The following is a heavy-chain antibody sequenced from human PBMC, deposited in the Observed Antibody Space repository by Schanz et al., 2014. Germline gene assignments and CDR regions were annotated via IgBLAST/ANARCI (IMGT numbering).Heavy chain of an antibody. CDR1: GFTFSTHA. Sequence: VQLVESGGGVVQPGRSLRLSCAASGFTFSTHAMHWVRQAPGKGLEWVALVSSDGNNDYYTDSVKGRFTISRDNSKNTLYLQMNSLRAEDTAVYYCAKSQGSSFDSWGQGTLVTVSS. V-gene: IGHV3-30*18. J-gene: IGHJ4*02. D-gene: IGHD6-13*01. CDR2: VSSDGNND. CDR3: AKSQGSSFDS.